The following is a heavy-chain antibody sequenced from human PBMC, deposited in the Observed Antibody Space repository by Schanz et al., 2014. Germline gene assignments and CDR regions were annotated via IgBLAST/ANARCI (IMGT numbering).Heavy chain of an antibody. V-gene: IGHV3-7*03. J-gene: IGHJ4*02. CDR1: GFTFSRYW. CDR2: IKQDGSAK. D-gene: IGHD2-8*01. Sequence: EVQLVESGGGLVQPGGSLRLCCVASGFTFSRYWMTWVRQAPGKGLEWVANIKQDGSAKNYVDSVQGRFTISRDNAKNSLYLQMNSLRHDDTAFYYCARAPGANASPYYFDYWGQGSLVTVSS. CDR3: ARAPGANASPYYFDY.